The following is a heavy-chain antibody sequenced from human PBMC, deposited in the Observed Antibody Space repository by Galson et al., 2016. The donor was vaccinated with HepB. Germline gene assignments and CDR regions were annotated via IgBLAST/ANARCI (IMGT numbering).Heavy chain of an antibody. D-gene: IGHD6-13*01. CDR2: IHYSGNP. Sequence: QVQLQESGPGLVKPSETRSLTCTVSGGSISSLYWSWIRQSPGKGLEWLGYIHYSGNPNYNPSLKSRVTISLDTSKNQFSLRLSSVTAADSAVYYCARRGGISAPNTWYAFFDLWGQGLVVTVSS. CDR3: ARRGGISAPNTWYAFFDL. CDR1: GGSISSLY. J-gene: IGHJ4*02. V-gene: IGHV4-59*08.